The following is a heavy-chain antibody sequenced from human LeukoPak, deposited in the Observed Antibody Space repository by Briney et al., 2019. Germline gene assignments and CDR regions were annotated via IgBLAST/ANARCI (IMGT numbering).Heavy chain of an antibody. D-gene: IGHD1-26*01. J-gene: IGHJ4*02. CDR1: GGSISNYY. Sequence: PSETLSLTCTVSGGSISNYYWSWIRQPAGEGLEWIGRMYSSGNTNLNPSLKSRVTMSRDTSKNQVSLKLISVTAADTAVYYCARDPPSVSGSYHRDDYWGQGTLVTVSS. CDR2: MYSSGNT. V-gene: IGHV4-4*07. CDR3: ARDPPSVSGSYHRDDY.